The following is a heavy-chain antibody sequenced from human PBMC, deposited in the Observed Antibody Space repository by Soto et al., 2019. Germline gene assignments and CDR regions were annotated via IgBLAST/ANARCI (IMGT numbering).Heavy chain of an antibody. V-gene: IGHV4-39*01. CDR3: ARGLSRDYNWFDP. CDR1: GGSIRISSYY. Sequence: PSYTLSLSRTVSGGSIRISSYYWGWIRQPPGKGLEWIGSIYYSGSTYYNPSLKSRVTISIDTSKNQFSLKLSSVTAADTAVYYCARGLSRDYNWFDPWGQGTLVTGS. CDR2: IYYSGST. D-gene: IGHD3-10*01. J-gene: IGHJ5*02.